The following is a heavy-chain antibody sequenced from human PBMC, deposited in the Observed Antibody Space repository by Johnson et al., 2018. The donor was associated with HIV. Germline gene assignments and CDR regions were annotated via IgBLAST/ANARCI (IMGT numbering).Heavy chain of an antibody. CDR3: AKVDCGGDTCAGYDPFDL. Sequence: VQLVESGGGLVQPGGSLRLSCAASGFAFRTYWMVWVRQVPGKRPVWVARIYTDGSRTTYADSVRGRLTISRDNAKYTVDLQMNSLRVEDTAVYYCAKVDCGGDTCAGYDPFDLWGQGTLVTVSS. CDR2: IYTDGSRT. V-gene: IGHV3-74*03. CDR1: GFAFRTYW. D-gene: IGHD2-21*01. J-gene: IGHJ3*01.